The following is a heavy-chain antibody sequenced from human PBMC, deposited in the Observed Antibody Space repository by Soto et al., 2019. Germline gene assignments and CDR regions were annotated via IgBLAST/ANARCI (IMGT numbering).Heavy chain of an antibody. Sequence: SETLSLTCAVYGGSFSGYYWSWIRQPPGKGLEWIGKINHSGSTNYNPSLKSRVTISVDTSKNQFSLKLSSVTAADTAVYYCARVYYYYYYMDVWGKGTTVTVSS. CDR3: ARVYYYYYYMDV. V-gene: IGHV4-34*01. J-gene: IGHJ6*03. CDR2: INHSGST. CDR1: GGSFSGYY.